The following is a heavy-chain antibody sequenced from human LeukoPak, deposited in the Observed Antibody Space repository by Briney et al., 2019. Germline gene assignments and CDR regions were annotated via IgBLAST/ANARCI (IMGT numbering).Heavy chain of an antibody. CDR1: GCTFSSNA. D-gene: IGHD5-12*01. J-gene: IGHJ4*01. CDR3: GRGHSGYDLAFDY. CDR2: IIPILGMA. Sequence: ASVQVSCKASGCTFSSNAMSWVRQAPGQGLEWLARIIPILGMANYAQTFQGRVTITADKSTSTAYMELSSLRSEDTAVYYCGRGHSGYDLAFDYWGQGTLVTVSS. V-gene: IGHV1-69*04.